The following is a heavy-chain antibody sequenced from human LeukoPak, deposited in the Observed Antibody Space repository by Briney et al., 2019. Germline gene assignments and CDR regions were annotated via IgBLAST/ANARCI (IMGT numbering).Heavy chain of an antibody. Sequence: GESLQISCKGSEYSFTSYWIGWVRQMPGKGLEWMGIIYPGDSDTRYSPSFQGQVTISADKSISTAYLQWSSLKASDTAMYYCARHGHDYGDYVGRSPADYWGQGTLVTVSS. CDR2: IYPGDSDT. J-gene: IGHJ4*02. V-gene: IGHV5-51*01. CDR3: ARHGHDYGDYVGRSPADY. D-gene: IGHD4-17*01. CDR1: EYSFTSYW.